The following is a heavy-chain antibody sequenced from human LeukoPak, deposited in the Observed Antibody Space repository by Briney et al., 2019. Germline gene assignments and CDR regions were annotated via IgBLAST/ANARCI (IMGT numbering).Heavy chain of an antibody. CDR3: ARVSLERHSYYYGMDV. CDR2: INHSGST. D-gene: IGHD1-1*01. Sequence: PSETLSLTCAVYGGSFSGYYWSWIRQPPGKGLEWIGEINHSGSTNYNPSLKSRVTISVDTSKNQFSLKLSSVTAADTAVYYCARVSLERHSYYYGMDVWGQGTTVTVSS. CDR1: GGSFSGYY. J-gene: IGHJ6*02. V-gene: IGHV4-34*01.